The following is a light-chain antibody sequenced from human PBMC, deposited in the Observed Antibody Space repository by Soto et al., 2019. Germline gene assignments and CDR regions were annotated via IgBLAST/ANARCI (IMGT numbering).Light chain of an antibody. CDR1: QRISNW. J-gene: IGKJ1*01. CDR2: DAS. V-gene: IGKV1-5*01. CDR3: QQYTPDSPWT. Sequence: DIPLTESPSTLSASGGDRVTRSCPASQRISNWLAWYQQKLGKAPKLLIYDASSLESGVPSRFSGSGSGTEFTLTISSLQPDDFATYYCQQYTPDSPWTFGQGTKVDIK.